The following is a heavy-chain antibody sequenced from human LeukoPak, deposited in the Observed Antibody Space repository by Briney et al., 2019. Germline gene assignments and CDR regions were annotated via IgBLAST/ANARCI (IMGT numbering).Heavy chain of an antibody. D-gene: IGHD6-13*01. CDR1: GFTFSSYS. CDR2: ISSSSSYI. J-gene: IGHJ4*02. V-gene: IGHV3-21*01. CDR3: ARAGVAAAGPFDY. Sequence: GGSLRLSCAASGFTFSSYSMNWVRQAPGKGLEWVSSISSSSSYIYSADSVKGRFTISRDNAKNSLYLQMNSLRAEDTAVYYCARAGVAAAGPFDYWGQGTLVTVSS.